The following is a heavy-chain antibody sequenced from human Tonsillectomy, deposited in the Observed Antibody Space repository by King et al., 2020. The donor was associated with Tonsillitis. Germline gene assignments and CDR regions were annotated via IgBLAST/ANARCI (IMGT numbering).Heavy chain of an antibody. J-gene: IGHJ6*03. Sequence: EVQLVESGGGLVQPGGSLRLSCAASGFTFSSYEMNWVRQAPGKGLEWVSYISSSGSTIYYADSVKGRFTISRDNAKISLYLQMNSLRAEDSAVYYCARDSWQLDLDYLYYYLDVWGKGTTVTVSS. CDR3: ARDSWQLDLDYLYYYLDV. CDR2: ISSSGSTI. V-gene: IGHV3-48*03. D-gene: IGHD6-6*01. CDR1: GFTFSSYE.